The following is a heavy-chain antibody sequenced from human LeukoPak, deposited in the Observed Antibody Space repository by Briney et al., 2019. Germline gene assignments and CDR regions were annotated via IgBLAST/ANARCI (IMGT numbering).Heavy chain of an antibody. J-gene: IGHJ4*02. CDR3: VKDDGWVQYAN. D-gene: IGHD5-24*01. CDR2: IRADAVTT. Sequence: PGGSLRLSFATSGFIFSHHGMNWVRQAPGKGLEWVSGIRADAVTTYYADSVKGRFIISRDNSKNTVYLQMNSLSAEDAAVYYCVKDDGWVQYANWGQGTLVTVSS. V-gene: IGHV3-23*01. CDR1: GFIFSHHG.